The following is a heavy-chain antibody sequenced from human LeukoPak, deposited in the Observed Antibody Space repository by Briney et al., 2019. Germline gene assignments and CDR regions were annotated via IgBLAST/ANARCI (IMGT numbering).Heavy chain of an antibody. CDR3: AKGPTISPYYPSGNYYETKAQFDC. D-gene: IGHD3-10*01. CDR1: GLTFDEYT. J-gene: IGHJ4*02. Sequence: GGSVRLSCAASGLTFDEYTMHWVRQGPGKGLEWVSLINRNGGTTKYADSVKGRFIISRDNSKNSLYLQMHSLRTEDTALYYCAKGPTISPYYPSGNYYETKAQFDCWGQGTLVTVSS. V-gene: IGHV3-43*01. CDR2: INRNGGTT.